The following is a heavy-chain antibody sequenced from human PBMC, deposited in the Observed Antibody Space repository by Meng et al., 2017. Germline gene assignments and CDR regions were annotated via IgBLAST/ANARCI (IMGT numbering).Heavy chain of an antibody. CDR2: ISSSGSTI. V-gene: IGHV3-11*04. CDR1: GFTFSDYY. D-gene: IGHD5-18*01. Sequence: GESLKISCAASGFTFSDYYMSWIRQAPGKGLEWVSYISSSGSTIYYADSVKGRFIISRDNAKNSLYLQMNSLRTEYTAVYYFAILGYSYGLFNYWGQGTLVTVSS. J-gene: IGHJ4*02. CDR3: AILGYSYGLFNY.